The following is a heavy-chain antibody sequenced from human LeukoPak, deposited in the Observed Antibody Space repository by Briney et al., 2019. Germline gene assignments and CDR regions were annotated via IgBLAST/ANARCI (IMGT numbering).Heavy chain of an antibody. CDR1: GGTFSSYA. Sequence: GASVKVSCKASGGTFSSYAISWVRQAPGQGLEWMGGIIPIFGTANYAQKFQGRVTITADESTSTAYMELSSLRSEDTAVYYCARDLLRDVVVVAALGYWGQGTLVTVSS. D-gene: IGHD2-15*01. CDR2: IIPIFGTA. V-gene: IGHV1-69*13. J-gene: IGHJ4*02. CDR3: ARDLLRDVVVVAALGY.